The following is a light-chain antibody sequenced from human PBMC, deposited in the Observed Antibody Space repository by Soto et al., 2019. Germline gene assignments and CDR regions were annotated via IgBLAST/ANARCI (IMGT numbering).Light chain of an antibody. CDR1: QDINTY. Sequence: DIQLTQSPSFLSASVGDRVTITCRASQDINTYLAWYQQKPGKAPKLLIFDASTLQNGVPSRFSGSGSGTEFTVTITSLHPEDFATYYCQQRKSYPITFGQGTRLEIK. CDR2: DAS. CDR3: QQRKSYPIT. J-gene: IGKJ5*01. V-gene: IGKV1-9*01.